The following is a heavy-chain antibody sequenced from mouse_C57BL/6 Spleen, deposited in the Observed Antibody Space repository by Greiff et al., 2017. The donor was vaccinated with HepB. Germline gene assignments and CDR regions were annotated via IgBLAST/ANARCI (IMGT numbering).Heavy chain of an antibody. CDR1: GFTFSSYT. Sequence: EVKLMESGGGLVKPGGSLKLSCAASGFTFSSYTMSWVRQTPEKRLEWVATISGGGGNTYYPDSVKGRFTISRDNAKNTLYLQMSSLRSEDTALYYCARQYYGKGFAYWGQGTLVTVSA. CDR2: ISGGGGNT. J-gene: IGHJ3*01. D-gene: IGHD1-1*01. V-gene: IGHV5-9*01. CDR3: ARQYYGKGFAY.